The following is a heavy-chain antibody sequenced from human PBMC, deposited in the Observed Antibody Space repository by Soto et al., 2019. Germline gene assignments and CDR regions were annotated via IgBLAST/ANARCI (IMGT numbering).Heavy chain of an antibody. V-gene: IGHV1-2*02. CDR1: GYTFTGYY. Sequence: GASVKVSCKASGYTFTGYYMHWVRQAPGQGLEWMGWINPNSGGTNYAQKFQGRVTMTRDTSISTAYMELSRLRSDDTAVYYCARDLSSGSGWSFFDYWGQGTLVTVSS. J-gene: IGHJ4*02. CDR3: ARDLSSGSGWSFFDY. CDR2: INPNSGGT. D-gene: IGHD6-19*01.